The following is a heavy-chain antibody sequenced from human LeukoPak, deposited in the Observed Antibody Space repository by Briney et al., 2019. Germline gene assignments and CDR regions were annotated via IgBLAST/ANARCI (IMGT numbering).Heavy chain of an antibody. CDR1: GGSISSSSYY. CDR3: ARDFSGFCSGDCRPYYFDY. J-gene: IGHJ4*02. CDR2: IYYRGTT. D-gene: IGHD2-15*01. Sequence: SETLSLTCTVSGGSISSSSYYWCWVRQPPGKGLVWIGTIYYRGTTYYNPSLKSRVTLSVDTSKNEFSLSLTSVTAADTAVYYCARDFSGFCSGDCRPYYFDYWGQGILVTVSS. V-gene: IGHV4-39*07.